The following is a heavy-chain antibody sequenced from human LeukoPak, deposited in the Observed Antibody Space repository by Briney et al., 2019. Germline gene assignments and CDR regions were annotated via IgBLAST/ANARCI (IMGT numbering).Heavy chain of an antibody. CDR3: ATGPSIPVALDY. D-gene: IGHD6-19*01. Sequence: VASVKVSCKVSGYTLTELSMHWVRQAPGKGLEWMGGFDPEDGETIYAQKFQGRVTMTEDTSTDTAYRELSSLRSEDTAVYYCATGPSIPVALDYWGQGTLVTVSS. J-gene: IGHJ4*02. CDR2: FDPEDGET. V-gene: IGHV1-24*01. CDR1: GYTLTELS.